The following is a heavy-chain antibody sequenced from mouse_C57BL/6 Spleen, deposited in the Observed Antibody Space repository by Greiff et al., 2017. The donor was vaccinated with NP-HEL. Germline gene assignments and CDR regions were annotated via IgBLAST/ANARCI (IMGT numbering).Heavy chain of an antibody. V-gene: IGHV5-17*01. CDR1: GFTFSDYG. CDR3: AIYERFSYAMDY. Sequence: EVMLVESGGGLVKPGGSLKLSCAASGFTFSDYGMHWVRQAPEKGLEWVAYISSGSSTIYYADTVKGRFTISRDNAKNTLFLQMTSLRSEDTAMYYCAIYERFSYAMDYWGQGTSVTVSS. J-gene: IGHJ4*01. CDR2: ISSGSSTI. D-gene: IGHD1-1*01.